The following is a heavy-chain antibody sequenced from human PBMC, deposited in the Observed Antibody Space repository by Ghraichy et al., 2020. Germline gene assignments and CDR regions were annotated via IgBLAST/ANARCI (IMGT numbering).Heavy chain of an antibody. CDR1: GGPIGGYY. CDR3: ARGRYCGGGACYPRPSHFDC. D-gene: IGHD2-15*01. CDR2: VNYVGST. V-gene: IGHV4-34*01. J-gene: IGHJ4*02. Sequence: SQTLSLTCTVDGGPIGGYYWQWIRQPPGRGLEWIGEVNYVGSTNYNPSLASRVTISLGTSWNQFSLRLTSLTAADTAVYYCARGRYCGGGACYPRPSHFDCWGQGTVVAVSS.